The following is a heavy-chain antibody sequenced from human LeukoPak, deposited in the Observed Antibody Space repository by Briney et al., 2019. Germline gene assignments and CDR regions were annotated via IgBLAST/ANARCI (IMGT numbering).Heavy chain of an antibody. J-gene: IGHJ4*02. Sequence: GGSLRLSCAASGFGFNNYFMNWVRQGPGKGLELVSSVSSSGSSTYYADSAKGRFTISRDSAKNSLYLQMNSLRAEDTAVYYCARSIDVDYWGQGTLVTVPS. CDR2: VSSSGSST. D-gene: IGHD2-21*01. CDR3: ARSIDVDY. V-gene: IGHV3-48*04. CDR1: GFGFNNYF.